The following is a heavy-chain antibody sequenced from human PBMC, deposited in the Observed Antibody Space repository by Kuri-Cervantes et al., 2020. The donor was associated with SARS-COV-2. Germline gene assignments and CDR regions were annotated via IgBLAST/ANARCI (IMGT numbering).Heavy chain of an antibody. Sequence: ESLKISCAVYGGSFSGYYWSWIRQPPGKGLEWIGEINHSGSTNYNPSLKSRVTISVDTSKNQFSLKLSSVTAADTAVYYCARVSVVVVPAATHYYYGMDVWGQGTTVTVSS. D-gene: IGHD2-2*01. J-gene: IGHJ6*02. V-gene: IGHV4-34*01. CDR1: GGSFSGYY. CDR3: ARVSVVVVPAATHYYYGMDV. CDR2: INHSGST.